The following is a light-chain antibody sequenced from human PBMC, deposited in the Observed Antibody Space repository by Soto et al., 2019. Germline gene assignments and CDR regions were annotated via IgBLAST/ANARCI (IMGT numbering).Light chain of an antibody. V-gene: IGKV1-17*01. CDR1: QGIRND. Sequence: DIQMTQSPSSLSASVGDRVTITCRASQGIRNDLNLYQEKPGKAPKRLIYSASSLQSGVPSRFSGSGSGTEFTLTISSLQTEDIATYYCLQHNSYPWTFGQGTKVEI. CDR3: LQHNSYPWT. CDR2: SAS. J-gene: IGKJ1*01.